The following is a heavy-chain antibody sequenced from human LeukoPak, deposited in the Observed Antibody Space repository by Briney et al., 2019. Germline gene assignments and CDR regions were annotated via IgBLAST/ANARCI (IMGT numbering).Heavy chain of an antibody. V-gene: IGHV4-4*07. CDR1: GGSISSYY. D-gene: IGHD4-17*01. CDR2: IYTSGST. CDR3: ARDLLKDDDYGDPPANWFDP. J-gene: IGHJ5*02. Sequence: SETLSLTCTVSGGSISSYYWSWIRQPAGKGLEWIGRIYTSGSTNYNPSLKSRVTMSVDTSKNQFSLKLSSVTAADTAVYYCARDLLKDDDYGDPPANWFDPWGKGTLVTVSS.